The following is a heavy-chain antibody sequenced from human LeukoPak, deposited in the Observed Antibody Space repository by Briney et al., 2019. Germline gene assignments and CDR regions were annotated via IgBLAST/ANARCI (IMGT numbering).Heavy chain of an antibody. CDR1: GFTFSSYS. CDR3: ARDPYYGSNSRYYYYYGMDV. V-gene: IGHV3-21*01. CDR2: ISNSGTYM. D-gene: IGHD4-23*01. J-gene: IGHJ6*02. Sequence: PGGSLRLSCAASGFTFSSYSMNWVRQAPGKGLEWVSSISNSGTYMYYAGSVKGRFTISRDNAKNSLYLQMNSLRAEDTAVYYCARDPYYGSNSRYYYYYGMDVWGQGTTVTVSS.